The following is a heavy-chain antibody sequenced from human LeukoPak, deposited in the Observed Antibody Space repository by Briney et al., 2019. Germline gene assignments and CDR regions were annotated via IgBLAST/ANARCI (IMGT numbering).Heavy chain of an antibody. CDR2: INHSGTT. CDR1: GESSSGYF. CDR3: ARTDVGHSAYDD. D-gene: IGHD5-12*01. V-gene: IGHV4-34*01. Sequence: SETLSLTCAVYGESSSGYFWTWIRQPPGRGLEWIGEINHSGTTNYNPSLKSRVTISVDTSKNQFSLKLSSVTAADTAVYYRARTDVGHSAYDDWGQGTLVTVSS. J-gene: IGHJ4*02.